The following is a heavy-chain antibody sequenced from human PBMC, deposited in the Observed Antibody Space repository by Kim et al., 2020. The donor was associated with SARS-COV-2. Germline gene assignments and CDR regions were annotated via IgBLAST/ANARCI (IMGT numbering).Heavy chain of an antibody. CDR2: ISAYNGNT. V-gene: IGHV1-18*01. J-gene: IGHJ6*02. CDR3: ARSEAAAGTSDYYYGMDV. D-gene: IGHD6-13*01. CDR1: GYTFTSYG. Sequence: ASVKVSCKASGYTFTSYGISWVRQAPGQGLEWMGWISAYNGNTNYAQKLQGRVTMTTDTSTSTAYMELRSLRSDDTAVYYCARSEAAAGTSDYYYGMDVWGQGTTVTVSS.